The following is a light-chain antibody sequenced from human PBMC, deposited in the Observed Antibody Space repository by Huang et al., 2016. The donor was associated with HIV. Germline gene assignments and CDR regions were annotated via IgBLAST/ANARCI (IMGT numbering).Light chain of an antibody. CDR1: QSVATY. CDR2: AAS. V-gene: IGKV1-39*01. CDR3: QQSYNFPPT. J-gene: IGKJ1*01. Sequence: DIQMTQSPSSLSASVGDRVTVTCRASQSVATYLNWYQHKPDKAPKLLSYAASSLQSGVPSIFTGSGSGTNFTLTIISLQPEDFATYYCQQSYNFPPTFGQGTKVEIK.